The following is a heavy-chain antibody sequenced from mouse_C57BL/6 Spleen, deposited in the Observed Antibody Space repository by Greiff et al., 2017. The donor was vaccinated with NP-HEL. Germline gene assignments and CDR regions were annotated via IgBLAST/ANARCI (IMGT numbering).Heavy chain of an antibody. CDR2: IRLKSDNYAT. CDR1: GFTFSNYW. CDR3: TGIYDGYYHYAMDY. V-gene: IGHV6-3*01. D-gene: IGHD2-3*01. J-gene: IGHJ4*01. Sequence: EVKVEESGGGLVQPGGSMKLSCVASGFTFSNYWMNWVRQSPEKGLEWVAQIRLKSDNYATHYAESVKGRFTISRDDSKSSVYLQMNNLRAEDTGIYYCTGIYDGYYHYAMDYWGQGTSVTVSS.